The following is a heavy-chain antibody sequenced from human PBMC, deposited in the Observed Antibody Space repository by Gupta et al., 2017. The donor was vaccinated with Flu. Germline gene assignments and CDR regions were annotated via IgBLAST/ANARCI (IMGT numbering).Heavy chain of an antibody. CDR2: FSGSGGST. CDR1: GTTFSSYA. J-gene: IGHJ4*02. Sequence: EVQLLESGGGLVKHGGSRGLSCDASGTTFSSYAISWDRQAQGKGMEWVSAFSGSGGSTYYAYSVKGRFTISRDNSKNTLYLQMYSLIAEDTAVYYCAKGRAIIAARIYWGQGTLVTVSS. D-gene: IGHD6-6*01. CDR3: AKGRAIIAARIY. V-gene: IGHV3-23*01.